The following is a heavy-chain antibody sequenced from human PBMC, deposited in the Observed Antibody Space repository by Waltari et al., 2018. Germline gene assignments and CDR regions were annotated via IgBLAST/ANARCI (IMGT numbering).Heavy chain of an antibody. CDR2: ISSSSSYI. D-gene: IGHD2-2*02. J-gene: IGHJ4*02. CDR3: ARAHRGVVVPAAIGY. CDR1: GFTSSSYS. V-gene: IGHV3-21*01. Sequence: EVQLVESGGGLVKPGGSLRLSCAASGFTSSSYSMNWVRQPPGKGLEWVSSISSSSSYIYYADSVKGRFTISRDNAKNSLYLQMNSLRAEDTAVYYCARAHRGVVVPAAIGYWGQGTLVTVSS.